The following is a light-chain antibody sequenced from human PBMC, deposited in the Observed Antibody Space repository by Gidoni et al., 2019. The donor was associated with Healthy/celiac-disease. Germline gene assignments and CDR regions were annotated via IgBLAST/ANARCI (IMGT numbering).Light chain of an antibody. CDR2: DAS. V-gene: IGKV1-5*01. Sequence: SQMTQSPSTLSASVGDRVTVTCRASQSISSWLAWYQQKPGKAPKLLIYDASSLESGVASRFCGSGSGTEFTLTIRSLQPDDFATYYCQQYNSYPWPFGQGTKVEIK. J-gene: IGKJ1*01. CDR3: QQYNSYPWP. CDR1: QSISSW.